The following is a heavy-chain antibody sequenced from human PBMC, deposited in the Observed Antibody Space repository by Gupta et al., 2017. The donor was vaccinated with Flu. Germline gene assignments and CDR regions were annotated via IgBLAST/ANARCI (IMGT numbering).Heavy chain of an antibody. CDR1: GFIFSDYG. V-gene: IGHV3-30*18. J-gene: IGHJ4*02. Sequence: QVQLGQSGGGVVLPGSSLRLSCAASGFIFSDYGMHWVRQVPGKGLEWMAVMSDDGSNQWYADSVRGRFTISRDNSENTLILQMNSLRRDDTAVYYCAKGGRHNWNFDGDYWGQGTLVTVSS. CDR3: AKGGRHNWNFDGDY. D-gene: IGHD1-7*01. CDR2: MSDDGSNQ.